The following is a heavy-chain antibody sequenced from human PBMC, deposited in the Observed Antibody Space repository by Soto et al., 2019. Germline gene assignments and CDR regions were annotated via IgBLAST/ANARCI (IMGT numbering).Heavy chain of an antibody. J-gene: IGHJ4*02. V-gene: IGHV3-53*01. CDR2: IYSGGST. CDR3: TTTVLLWFGELY. Sequence: GGSLRLSCAASGFTVSSNYMSWVRQAPGKGLEWVSVIYSGGSTYYADSVKGRFTISRDNSKNTLYLQMNSLRAEDTAVYYCTTTVLLWFGELYWGQGTLVTVSS. CDR1: GFTVSSNY. D-gene: IGHD3-10*01.